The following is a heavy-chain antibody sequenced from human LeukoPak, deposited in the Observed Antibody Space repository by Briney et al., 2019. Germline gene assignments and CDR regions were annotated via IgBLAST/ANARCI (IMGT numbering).Heavy chain of an antibody. D-gene: IGHD2-15*01. CDR2: ISSSFSHI. V-gene: IGHV3-21*01. CDR3: ARDVVYCSGASCYQRGFDY. Sequence: PGGSLRLSCAASGFPFSSYSMNWVRQAPGKGLEWVSSISSSFSHIYYADSVKGRFTISIDNAKNSLYLNMNSLGAEDTAVYYCARDVVYCSGASCYQRGFDYWGQGSLVTVSS. CDR1: GFPFSSYS. J-gene: IGHJ4*02.